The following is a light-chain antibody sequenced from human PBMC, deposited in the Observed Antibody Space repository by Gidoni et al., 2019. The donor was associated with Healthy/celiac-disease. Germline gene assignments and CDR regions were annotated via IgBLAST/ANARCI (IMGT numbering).Light chain of an antibody. CDR2: AAS. V-gene: IGKV1-39*01. CDR3: QQSYSTPLP. Sequence: DIQMTQSPSSLYASVGDRVTITCRASQSISSYLNWYQQKPGKAPKLLIYAASSLQIGVPSRFSGSGSWTYSTLTISSLRPEDFATYYCQQSYSTPLPFGGGTKVEIK. CDR1: QSISSY. J-gene: IGKJ4*01.